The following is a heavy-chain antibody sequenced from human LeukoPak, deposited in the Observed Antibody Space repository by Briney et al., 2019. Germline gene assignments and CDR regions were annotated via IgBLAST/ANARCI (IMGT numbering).Heavy chain of an antibody. D-gene: IGHD1-7*01. CDR1: GYTFTKHG. J-gene: IGHJ6*03. Sequence: ASVXXXXXXSGYTFTKHGXXXXRQAXGQGLEXXXXXSANNGNTNYAQQFQGRVTMTRDTSISTAYMELSRLRSDDTAVYYCALTGTTVYYYYYYMDVWGKGTTVTVSS. CDR3: ALTGTTVYYYYYYMDV. CDR2: XSANNGNT. V-gene: IGHV1-18*01.